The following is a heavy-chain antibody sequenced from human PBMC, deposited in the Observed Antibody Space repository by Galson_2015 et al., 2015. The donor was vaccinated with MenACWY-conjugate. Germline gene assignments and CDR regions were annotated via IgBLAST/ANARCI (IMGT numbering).Heavy chain of an antibody. J-gene: IGHJ4*02. CDR2: INRDGSST. CDR3: ARDPERGDGYVLDY. CDR1: GFTFSSYW. D-gene: IGHD5-24*01. V-gene: IGHV3-74*01. Sequence: SLRLSCAASGFTFSSYWMYWVRQAPGKGLVWVAHINRDGSSTSYADSVKGRFTISRDNAKNMLYLQMNSLRAEGTAVYYCARDPERGDGYVLDYWGQGTLVTVSS.